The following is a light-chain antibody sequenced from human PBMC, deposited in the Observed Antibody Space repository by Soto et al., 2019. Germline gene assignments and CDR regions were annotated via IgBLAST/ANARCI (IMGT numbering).Light chain of an antibody. Sequence: QSVLTQAPSVSGTPGQRVTITCSGSSSNIGRNSVNWYQHLPGTAPKLLTHGNNHRPSGVPDRFSGSKSGTSASLAISGLQPEDEADHCCAAWDDSLNEYVFGDGTKVTVL. CDR3: AAWDDSLNEYV. CDR1: SSNIGRNS. CDR2: GNN. V-gene: IGLV1-44*01. J-gene: IGLJ1*01.